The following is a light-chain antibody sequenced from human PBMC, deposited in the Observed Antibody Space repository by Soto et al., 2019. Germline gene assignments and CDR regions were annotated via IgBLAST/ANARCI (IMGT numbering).Light chain of an antibody. CDR3: QQYNNWPPIT. CDR1: QSVRNN. J-gene: IGKJ5*01. Sequence: EIMMTQSPATLSVSPGERATLSCRASQSVRNNLAWYQQKPGQAPRLLIYYASTRATGIPATFSGSGSGTEFTLTISSLQSEDFALYYCQQYNNWPPITFGQGTRLEIQ. CDR2: YAS. V-gene: IGKV3-15*01.